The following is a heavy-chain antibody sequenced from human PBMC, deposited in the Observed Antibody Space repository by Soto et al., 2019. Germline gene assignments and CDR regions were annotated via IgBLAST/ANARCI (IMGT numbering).Heavy chain of an antibody. Sequence: GGSLRLSCAASGFTFSSYAMSWVRQAPGQGLEWVSAISGSGGSTYYADSVKGRFTISRDNSKNTLYLQMNSLRAEDTAVYYCAKGGIAARRGYYYYYYGMDVWGQGTTVTVSS. V-gene: IGHV3-23*01. CDR3: AKGGIAARRGYYYYYYGMDV. CDR1: GFTFSSYA. D-gene: IGHD6-6*01. J-gene: IGHJ6*02. CDR2: ISGSGGST.